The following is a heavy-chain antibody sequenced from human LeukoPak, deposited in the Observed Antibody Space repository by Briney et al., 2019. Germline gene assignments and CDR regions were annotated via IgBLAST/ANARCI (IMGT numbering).Heavy chain of an antibody. CDR2: ISSSSSYI. D-gene: IGHD1-26*01. V-gene: IGHV3-21*01. CDR3: ARTLVGATRPYYFDY. CDR1: GFTFSSYS. J-gene: IGHJ4*02. Sequence: GGSLRLSCAASGFTFSSYSMNWVGQAPGKGLEWVSSISSSSSYIYYADSVKGRFTISRDNAKNSLYLQMNSLRAEDTAVYYCARTLVGATRPYYFDYWGQGTLVTVSS.